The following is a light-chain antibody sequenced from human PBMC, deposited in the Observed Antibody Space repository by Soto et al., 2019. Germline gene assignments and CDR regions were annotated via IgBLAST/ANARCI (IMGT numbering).Light chain of an antibody. J-gene: IGLJ7*01. CDR1: SFNIGAGYD. CDR3: QSYDSSLDGPV. V-gene: IGLV1-40*01. Sequence: QSVLTQPPSVSGAPGQRVTISCTGSSFNIGAGYDVHWYQQLPGTAPKLLIYGNNNRPSGVPDRFSGSKSGTSASLAITGLQTDDEADYYCQSYDSSLDGPVFGGGTQLTVL. CDR2: GNN.